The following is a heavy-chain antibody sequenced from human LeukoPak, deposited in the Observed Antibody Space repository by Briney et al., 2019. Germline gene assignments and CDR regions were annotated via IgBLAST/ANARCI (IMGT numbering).Heavy chain of an antibody. D-gene: IGHD6-13*01. V-gene: IGHV1-18*01. CDR3: ASSKWSAGGDYYHYMDV. CDR1: GRVFSSYV. Sequence: ASVTVSCKASGRVFSSYVISWVRQAPGQGLEWMGWISAYNGNTNYAQKFQGRVTMTTDTSTSTAYMELRSLRSDDTAMYYCASSKWSAGGDYYHYMDVWGKGTTVTVSS. CDR2: ISAYNGNT. J-gene: IGHJ6*03.